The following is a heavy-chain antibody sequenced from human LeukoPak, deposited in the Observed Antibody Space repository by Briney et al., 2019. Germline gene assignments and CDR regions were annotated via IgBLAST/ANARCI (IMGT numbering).Heavy chain of an antibody. CDR3: ARGARPPRDCSGGSCYSAYYYYGMDV. Sequence: PGGSLRLSCAASGFTFSSYDMHWVRQATGKGLEWVSAIGTAGDPYYPGSVKGRFTISRENAKNSLYLQMNSLRAGDTAVYYCARGARPPRDCSGGSCYSAYYYYGMDVWGQGTTVTVSS. D-gene: IGHD2-15*01. J-gene: IGHJ6*02. V-gene: IGHV3-13*05. CDR1: GFTFSSYD. CDR2: IGTAGDP.